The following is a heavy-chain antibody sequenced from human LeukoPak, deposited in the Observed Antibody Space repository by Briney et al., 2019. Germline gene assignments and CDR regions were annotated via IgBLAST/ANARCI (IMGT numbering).Heavy chain of an antibody. Sequence: ASVKVSCKASGYTFTGYYMHWVRQAPGQGLEWMGWINPNSGGTNYAQKFQGRVTMTRDTSISTAYMELSRLRSDDTAVYYCASYFITGTMYYFDYWGQGTLVTVSP. V-gene: IGHV1-2*02. CDR1: GYTFTGYY. CDR3: ASYFITGTMYYFDY. D-gene: IGHD1-7*01. J-gene: IGHJ4*02. CDR2: INPNSGGT.